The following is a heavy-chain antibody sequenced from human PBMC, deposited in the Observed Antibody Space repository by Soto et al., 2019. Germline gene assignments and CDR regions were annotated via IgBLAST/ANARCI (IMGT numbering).Heavy chain of an antibody. CDR3: ARDKGSGSYYPAYFDY. CDR2: ISSSGSTI. D-gene: IGHD1-26*01. V-gene: IGHV3-11*01. J-gene: IGHJ4*02. CDR1: GFTFSDYY. Sequence: PGGSLRLSCAASGFTFSDYYMSWIRQAPGKGLEWVSYISSSGSTIYYADSVKGRFTISRDNAKNSLYLQMNSLRAEDTAVYYCARDKGSGSYYPAYFDYWGQGTLVTVSS.